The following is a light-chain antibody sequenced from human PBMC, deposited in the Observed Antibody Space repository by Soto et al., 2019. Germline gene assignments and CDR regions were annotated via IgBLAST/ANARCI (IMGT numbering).Light chain of an antibody. J-gene: IGKJ4*01. CDR2: SAS. CDR3: QKYNSLPPT. V-gene: IGKV1-27*01. CDR1: RHIMND. Sequence: DIQVTQSPSSLSASVGDRVTITCRASRHIMNDLDWYQQKPGKHPNLLISSASTLQPGVPSRFSGSGFGTDFTLTMINLQPEDFATYYCQKYNSLPPTFGGGTQVPIK.